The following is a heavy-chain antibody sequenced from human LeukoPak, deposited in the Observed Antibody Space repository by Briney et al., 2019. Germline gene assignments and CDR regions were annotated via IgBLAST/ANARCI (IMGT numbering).Heavy chain of an antibody. V-gene: IGHV1-69*05. CDR1: GGTFSSYA. CDR2: IIPIFGTA. J-gene: IGHJ4*02. Sequence: ASVKVSCKASGGTFSSYAISWVRQAPGQGLEWMGGIIPIFGTANYAQEFQGRVTITRDTSASTAYMELSSLRSEDMAVYYCARGYCSSTSCYYYFDYWGQGTLVTVSS. D-gene: IGHD2-2*01. CDR3: ARGYCSSTSCYYYFDY.